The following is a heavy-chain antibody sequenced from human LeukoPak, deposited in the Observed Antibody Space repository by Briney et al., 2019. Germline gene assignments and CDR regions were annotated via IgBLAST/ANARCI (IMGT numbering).Heavy chain of an antibody. V-gene: IGHV4-39*01. CDR3: ARRGSITSYMDV. D-gene: IGHD3-3*01. Sequence: SETLSLTCTVSGGSISSSSYYWGWVRQPPGTGLEWLGNIYKSGSTYYNPSLKSRVTISVDTSKNQFSLKLNSVTAADTAVYYCARRGSITSYMDVWGKGTTVTISS. J-gene: IGHJ6*03. CDR2: IYKSGST. CDR1: GGSISSSSYY.